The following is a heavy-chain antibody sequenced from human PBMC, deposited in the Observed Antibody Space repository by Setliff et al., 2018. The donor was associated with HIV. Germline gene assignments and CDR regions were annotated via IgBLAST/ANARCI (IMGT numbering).Heavy chain of an antibody. J-gene: IGHJ3*02. Sequence: ASVKVSCKAFGYTFSTNAIHWVRQAPGQRLEWMGYINAGDDNTRYSEKFQGRVTITRDTSASTAYMDLNSLRSEDTAVYYCARDPCLVHTITCSLDIWGQGTMVTVS. D-gene: IGHD5-12*01. CDR2: INAGDDNT. CDR1: GYTFSTNA. CDR3: ARDPCLVHTITCSLDI. V-gene: IGHV1-3*01.